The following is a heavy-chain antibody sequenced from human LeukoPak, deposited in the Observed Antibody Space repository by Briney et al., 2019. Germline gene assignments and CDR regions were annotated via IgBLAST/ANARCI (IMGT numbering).Heavy chain of an antibody. J-gene: IGHJ4*02. V-gene: IGHV3-9*01. CDR1: GFRFGEYA. CDR2: LSGNSRSV. Sequence: GRSLRLSCAASGFRFGEYAMHWVRQFPGKGLEWVSGLSGNSRSVGYGDSVKGRFTVTRDNAKNLLYLQMNSLRSEDTAWYYCTKEIRGGDPPPEYWGQGTPVTVTS. CDR3: TKEIRGGDPPPEY. D-gene: IGHD3-16*01.